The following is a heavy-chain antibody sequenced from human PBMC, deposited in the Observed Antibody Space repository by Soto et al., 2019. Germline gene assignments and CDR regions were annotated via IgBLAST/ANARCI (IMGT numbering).Heavy chain of an antibody. D-gene: IGHD3-22*01. CDR2: ISAYNGDT. V-gene: IGHV1-18*04. J-gene: IGHJ3*02. Sequence: GASVQVSFKASGYTFTSYGISWLRQAPGQGLEWMGGISAYNGDTNYAQKLQGRVTMTTHTSTSTAYMELRSLRSDDTAVYYCARGKGLTYYYDTSGPNDAFDIWGQGTMVTVSS. CDR1: GYTFTSYG. CDR3: ARGKGLTYYYDTSGPNDAFDI.